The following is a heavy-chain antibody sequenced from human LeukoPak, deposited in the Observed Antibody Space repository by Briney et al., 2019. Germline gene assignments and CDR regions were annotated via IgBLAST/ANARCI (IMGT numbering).Heavy chain of an antibody. CDR2: IYYSGST. V-gene: IGHV4-59*08. Sequence: SETLSLTCTVSGGSISSYYWSWIRQPPGKGLEWIGYIYYSGSTNYNPSLKSRVTISLDTSKNQFSLKLSSVTAADTAVYFCARVTSGYYTTDAFDIWGQGTMVTVSS. CDR1: GGSISSYY. J-gene: IGHJ3*02. D-gene: IGHD3-3*01. CDR3: ARVTSGYYTTDAFDI.